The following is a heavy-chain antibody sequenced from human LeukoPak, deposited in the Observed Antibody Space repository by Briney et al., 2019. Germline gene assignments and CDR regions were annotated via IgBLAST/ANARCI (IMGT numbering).Heavy chain of an antibody. CDR1: GFTFSSYG. CDR2: ISYDGSNK. CDR3: AKGKQWLVPLGAFDI. D-gene: IGHD6-19*01. J-gene: IGHJ3*02. V-gene: IGHV3-30*18. Sequence: GGSLRLSCAASGFTFSSYGMHWVRQASGKGLEWVAVISYDGSNKYYADSVKGRFTISRDNSKNTLYLQMNSLRAEDTAVYYCAKGKQWLVPLGAFDIWGQGTMVTVSS.